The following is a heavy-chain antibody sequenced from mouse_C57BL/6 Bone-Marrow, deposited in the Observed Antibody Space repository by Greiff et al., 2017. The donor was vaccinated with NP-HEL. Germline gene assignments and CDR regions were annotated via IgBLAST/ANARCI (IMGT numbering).Heavy chain of an antibody. Sequence: EVHLVESGGDLVKPGGSLKLSCAASGFTFSSYGMSWVRQTPDKRLEWVATISSGGSYTYYPDSVKGRFTISRDNAKNTLYLHMSSLKSEDTAMYYCARRGYYAMDYWGQGTSVTVSS. CDR2: ISSGGSYT. V-gene: IGHV5-6*01. J-gene: IGHJ4*01. CDR3: ARRGYYAMDY. CDR1: GFTFSSYG.